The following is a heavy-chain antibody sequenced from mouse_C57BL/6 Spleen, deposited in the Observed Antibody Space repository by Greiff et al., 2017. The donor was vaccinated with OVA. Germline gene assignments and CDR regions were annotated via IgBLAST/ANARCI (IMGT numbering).Heavy chain of an antibody. CDR1: GFTFSDYY. D-gene: IGHD2-5*01. CDR3: ARGGDSNYVDWYFDV. J-gene: IGHJ1*03. Sequence: EVMLVESEGGLVQPGSSMKLSCTASGFTFSDYYMAWVRQVPEKGLEWVANINYDGSSTYYLDSLKSRFIISRDNAKNILYLQMSSLKSEDTATYYCARGGDSNYVDWYFDVWGTGTTVTVSS. V-gene: IGHV5-16*01. CDR2: INYDGSST.